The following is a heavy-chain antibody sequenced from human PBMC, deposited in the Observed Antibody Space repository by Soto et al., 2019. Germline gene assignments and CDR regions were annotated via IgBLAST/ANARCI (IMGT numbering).Heavy chain of an antibody. CDR2: ISSSSSYI. D-gene: IGHD3-3*01. V-gene: IGHV3-21*01. Sequence: EVQLLESGGGLVQPGGSLRLSCAASGFTFSSYAMSWVRQAPGKGLEWVSSISSSSSYIYYADSVKGRFTISRDNAKNSLYLQMNSLRAEDTAVYYCASSGHYDFWSGYPYYFDYWGQGTLVTVSS. J-gene: IGHJ4*02. CDR1: GFTFSSYA. CDR3: ASSGHYDFWSGYPYYFDY.